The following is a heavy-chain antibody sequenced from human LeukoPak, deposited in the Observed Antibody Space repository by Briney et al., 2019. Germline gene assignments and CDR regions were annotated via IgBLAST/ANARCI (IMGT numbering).Heavy chain of an antibody. CDR3: ARHSVVAVAAKYFDY. J-gene: IGHJ4*02. Sequence: PSETLSLTCTVSGGSISRSSYYWGWIRQPPGKGLEWIGSIYYSGSTYYNPSLKSRVTISVDTSKNQFSLKLSSVTAADTAVYYCARHSVVAVAAKYFDYWGRGTLVTVSS. V-gene: IGHV4-39*01. CDR1: GGSISRSSYY. D-gene: IGHD2-15*01. CDR2: IYYSGST.